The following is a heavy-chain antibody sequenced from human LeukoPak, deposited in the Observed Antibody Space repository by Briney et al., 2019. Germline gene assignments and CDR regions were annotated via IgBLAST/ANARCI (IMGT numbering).Heavy chain of an antibody. Sequence: SETLSLTCAVYGGSFSGYYWSWIRQPPGKGLEWIGEINHSGSTNYNPSLTSRVTISVDASKNQFSLKLSSVPAADTAVYYCASGYYYDSSGYSYFQHWGQGTLVTVSS. CDR2: INHSGST. J-gene: IGHJ1*01. V-gene: IGHV4-34*01. D-gene: IGHD3-22*01. CDR3: ASGYYYDSSGYSYFQH. CDR1: GGSFSGYY.